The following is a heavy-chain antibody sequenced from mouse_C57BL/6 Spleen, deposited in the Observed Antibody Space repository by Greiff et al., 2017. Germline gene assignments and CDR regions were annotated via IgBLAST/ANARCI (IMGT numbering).Heavy chain of an antibody. CDR1: GYTFTSYW. CDR3: ASGWLRRRGFDY. Sequence: QVQLQQPGAELVKPGASVKLSCKASGYTFTSYWMQWVKQRPGQGLEWIGEIDPSDSYTNYNQKFKGKATLTVDTSSSPAYMQLSSLTSEDSAVYYCASGWLRRRGFDYWGQGTTLTVSS. J-gene: IGHJ2*01. V-gene: IGHV1-50*01. D-gene: IGHD2-2*01. CDR2: IDPSDSYT.